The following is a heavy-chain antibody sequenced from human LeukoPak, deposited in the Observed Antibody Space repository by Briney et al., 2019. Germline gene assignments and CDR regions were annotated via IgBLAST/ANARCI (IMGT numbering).Heavy chain of an antibody. CDR2: IYYSGST. CDR3: ARDGKQWPREYYFDY. CDR1: GGSISSYY. V-gene: IGHV4-59*01. Sequence: SETLSLTCTVAGGSISSYYCSWIRQPPGKGLEWIGYIYYSGSTNYNPSLKSRVTISVDTSKNQFSLKLSSVTAADTAVYYCARDGKQWPREYYFDYWGQGTLVTVSS. J-gene: IGHJ4*02. D-gene: IGHD6-19*01.